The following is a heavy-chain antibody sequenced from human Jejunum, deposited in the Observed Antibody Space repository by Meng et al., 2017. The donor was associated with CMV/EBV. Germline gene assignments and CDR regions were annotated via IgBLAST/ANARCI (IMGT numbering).Heavy chain of an antibody. V-gene: IGHV4-30-4*01. J-gene: IGHJ4*02. D-gene: IGHD3-3*01. Sequence: IRQPPGKVLQLIGYIHDTRSTPHNPSLKSRVDISLGTSKNQFSLTLNSVTAEDTAVYFCARGSIFVSFDSWGQGTLVTVSS. CDR3: ARGSIFVSFDS. CDR2: IHDTRST.